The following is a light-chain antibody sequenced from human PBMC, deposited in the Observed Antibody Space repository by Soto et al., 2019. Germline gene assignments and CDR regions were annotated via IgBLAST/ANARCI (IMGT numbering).Light chain of an antibody. CDR2: RNN. V-gene: IGLV1-47*01. Sequence: QSVLTQPPSASGTPGQRVTISCSGSSSNIGSNYVYWYQQLPGTAPKLLIYRNNQRPSGVPDRFSGSKSGTSASLAISGLRSEDEADYYCAAWDDLPVFGGGTKLTVL. J-gene: IGLJ2*01. CDR3: AAWDDLPV. CDR1: SSNIGSNY.